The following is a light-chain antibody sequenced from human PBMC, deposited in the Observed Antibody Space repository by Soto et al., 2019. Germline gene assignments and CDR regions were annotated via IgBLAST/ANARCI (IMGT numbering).Light chain of an antibody. CDR2: SNN. CDR1: SSNIGSNT. CDR3: AAWEDSLNGPV. J-gene: IGLJ1*01. Sequence: QSVLTQPPSASGTPGQRVTISCSGSSSNIGSNTVNWYQQLPGTAPKILIYSNNQRPSGVPDRFSGSKSGTSASLAISGLQSEDEADYYCAAWEDSLNGPVFGTGTKVTVL. V-gene: IGLV1-44*01.